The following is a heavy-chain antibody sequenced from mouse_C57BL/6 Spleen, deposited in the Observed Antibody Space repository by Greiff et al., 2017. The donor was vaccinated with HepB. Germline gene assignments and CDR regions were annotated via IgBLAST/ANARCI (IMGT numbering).Heavy chain of an antibody. Sequence: VMLVESGPELVKPGASVKISCKASGYAFSSSWMNWVKQRPGKGLEWIGRIYPGDGDTNYNGKFKGKATLTADKSSSTAYMQLSSLTSEDSAVYFCANYDGVFFAYWGQGTLVTVSA. CDR3: ANYDGVFFAY. CDR2: IYPGDGDT. J-gene: IGHJ3*01. CDR1: GYAFSSSW. D-gene: IGHD2-4*01. V-gene: IGHV1-82*01.